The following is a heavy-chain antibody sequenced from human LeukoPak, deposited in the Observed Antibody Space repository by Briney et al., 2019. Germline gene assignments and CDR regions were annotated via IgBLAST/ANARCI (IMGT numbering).Heavy chain of an antibody. J-gene: IGHJ3*02. V-gene: IGHV1-2*02. Sequence: ASVKVSCKASGYTFTGFYMHWVRQAPGQGLEWMGWINPNSGGTNYAQMLQGGVTMTRDTSINTAYMELSRLRSDDTAVYYCARVTGVFAFDIWGQGTMVTVSS. CDR3: ARVTGVFAFDI. CDR1: GYTFTGFY. D-gene: IGHD1-14*01. CDR2: INPNSGGT.